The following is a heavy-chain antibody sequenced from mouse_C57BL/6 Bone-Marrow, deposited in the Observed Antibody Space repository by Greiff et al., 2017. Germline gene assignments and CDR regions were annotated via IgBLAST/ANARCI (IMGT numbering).Heavy chain of an antibody. CDR1: GYTFTSYW. Sequence: QVQLQQPGAELVKPGASVKMSCKASGYTFTSYWITWVKQRPGQGLEWIGDIYPGSGSTNYNEKFKSKATLTVDTSSSTAYMQRSSLTSEDSAVYYCARWINTAPYFDYWGQGTTLTVSA. V-gene: IGHV1-55*01. J-gene: IGHJ2*01. D-gene: IGHD1-2*01. CDR2: IYPGSGST. CDR3: ARWINTAPYFDY.